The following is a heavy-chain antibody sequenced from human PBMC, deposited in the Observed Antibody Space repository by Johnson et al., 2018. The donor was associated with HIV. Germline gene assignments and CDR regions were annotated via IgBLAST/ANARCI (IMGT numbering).Heavy chain of an antibody. CDR3: ASSRRGQQLVPLAFDI. J-gene: IGHJ3*02. CDR1: GFTFSDYY. V-gene: IGHV3-23*04. Sequence: VQLVESGGGLVKPGGSLRLSCTASGFTFSDYYMTWIRQAPGKGLEWVSAISGSGGNTYYADSVTGRFTISRDNSKNTLYLQMNSLRAEDTAVYYCASSRRGQQLVPLAFDIWGQGTMVTVSS. D-gene: IGHD6-13*01. CDR2: ISGSGGNT.